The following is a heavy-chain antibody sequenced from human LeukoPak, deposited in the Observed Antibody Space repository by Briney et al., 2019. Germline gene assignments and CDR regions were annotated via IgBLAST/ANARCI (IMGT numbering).Heavy chain of an antibody. V-gene: IGHV4-4*07. J-gene: IGHJ3*02. D-gene: IGHD3-22*01. CDR1: GGSISSYY. CDR3: ARGVHFGYCDSSGYYNGAFDI. CDR2: IYTSGST. Sequence: PSETLSLTCTVSGGSISSYYWSWIRQPAGKGLEWIGRIYTSGSTNYNPSLKSRVTMSVDTSKNQFSLKLSSVTAADTAVYYCARGVHFGYCDSSGYYNGAFDIWGQGTMVTVSS.